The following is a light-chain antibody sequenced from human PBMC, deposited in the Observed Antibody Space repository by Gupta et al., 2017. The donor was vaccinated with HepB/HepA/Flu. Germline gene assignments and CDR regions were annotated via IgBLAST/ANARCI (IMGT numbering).Light chain of an antibody. CDR3: AAWDDSLNGGV. J-gene: IGLJ2*01. Sequence: QSVLTQAPSASGTPGQRVTISCSGNSSNIGSNSVNWYQQLPGTAPKLLIYSNNQRPSGVPDRFSGSKSGTSASLAISGLQSDDEADYYCAAWDDSLNGGVFGGGTKLTVL. CDR1: SSNIGSNS. CDR2: SNN. V-gene: IGLV1-44*01.